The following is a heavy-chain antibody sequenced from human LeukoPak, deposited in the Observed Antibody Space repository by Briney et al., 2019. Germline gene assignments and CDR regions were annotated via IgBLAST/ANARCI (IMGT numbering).Heavy chain of an antibody. CDR1: GGSFSGYY. J-gene: IGHJ3*02. Sequence: SETLSLTCAVYGGSFSGYYLSWIRQPPGKGLEWSGEINHSGSTNYNPSLKSRVTIPVDTSKNQFSLKLSSVTAADTAVYYCPRAVIDPYSSSWYRWQDAFDMWGQGTKVTVSS. D-gene: IGHD6-13*01. CDR2: INHSGST. CDR3: PRAVIDPYSSSWYRWQDAFDM. V-gene: IGHV4-34*01.